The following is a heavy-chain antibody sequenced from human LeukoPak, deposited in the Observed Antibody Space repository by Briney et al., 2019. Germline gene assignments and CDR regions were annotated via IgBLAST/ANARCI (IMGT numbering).Heavy chain of an antibody. Sequence: GASVKVSCKASGGTFSSYAISWVRPAPGQGLEWMGRIIPILGIANYAQKFQGRVTITADKSTSTAYMELSSLRSEDTAVYYCARESRMIVVVTAFDYWGQGTLVTVSS. CDR1: GGTFSSYA. V-gene: IGHV1-69*04. CDR3: ARESRMIVVVTAFDY. CDR2: IIPILGIA. D-gene: IGHD3-22*01. J-gene: IGHJ4*02.